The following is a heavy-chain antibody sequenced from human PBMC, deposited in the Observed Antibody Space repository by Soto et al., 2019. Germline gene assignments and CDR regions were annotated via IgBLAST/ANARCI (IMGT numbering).Heavy chain of an antibody. V-gene: IGHV4-31*03. CDR3: ARVCPLPLRFDP. J-gene: IGHJ5*02. CDR2: IYYSGST. CDR1: GGSISSGGYY. Sequence: SETLSLTCTVSGGSISSGGYYWSWIRQHPGKGLEWIGYIYYSGSTYYNPSLKSRVTISVDTSKNQFSLKLSSVTAADTAVYYCARVCPLPLRFDPWGQGTLVTVSS.